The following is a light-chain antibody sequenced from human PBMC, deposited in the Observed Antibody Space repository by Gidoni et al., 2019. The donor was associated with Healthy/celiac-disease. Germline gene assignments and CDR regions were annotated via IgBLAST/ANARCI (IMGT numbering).Light chain of an antibody. CDR1: SSDVGSSTL. CDR2: EGS. V-gene: IGLV2-23*01. J-gene: IGLJ2*01. CDR3: CSYAGSSTVV. Sequence: QSAMTQPASESGSPVQSITISCTGTSSDVGSSTLVSWYQQHPGKAPKLMIYEGSKRPSGVSNRFSGSKSGNTASLTISGLQAEDEADYYCCSYAGSSTVVFGGGTKLTVL.